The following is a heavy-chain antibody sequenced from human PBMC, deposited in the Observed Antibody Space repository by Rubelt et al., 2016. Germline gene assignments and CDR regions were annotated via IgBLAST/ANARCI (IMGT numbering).Heavy chain of an antibody. D-gene: IGHD2-2*03. CDR1: GFIFSTYW. J-gene: IGHJ4*02. CDR3: ARDGYGNTRAVNTIDY. V-gene: IGHV3-7*03. Sequence: GGSLRLSCSASGFIFSTYWMTWVRQAPGKGLEWVANIRQDGNEKYYVDSVKGRFTISRDNAQNSLYLQMNSLSAGDTAIYYCARDGYGNTRAVNTIDYWGQGTLVTVSS. CDR2: IRQDGNEK.